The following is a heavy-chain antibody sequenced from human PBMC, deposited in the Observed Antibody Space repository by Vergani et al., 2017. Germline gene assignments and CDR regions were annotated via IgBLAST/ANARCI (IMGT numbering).Heavy chain of an antibody. CDR3: ARDNFWSGYSSRSDDY. CDR1: GGTFSSYA. D-gene: IGHD3-3*01. CDR2: IIPIFGTA. Sequence: QVQLVQSGAEVKKPGSSVKVSCKASGGTFSSYAISWVRQAPGQGLEWMGGIIPIFGTANYAQTFQGRVTITADKSTSTAYMELSSLRSEDTAVYYCARDNFWSGYSSRSDDYWGQGTLVTVSS. V-gene: IGHV1-69*06. J-gene: IGHJ4*02.